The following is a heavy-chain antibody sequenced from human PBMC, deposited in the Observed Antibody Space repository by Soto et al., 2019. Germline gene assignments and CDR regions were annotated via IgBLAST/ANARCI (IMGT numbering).Heavy chain of an antibody. CDR2: IDGGGGDI. Sequence: QLLESGRGLVQPGGSLRLSCAASGFTFTSHGMNWARQAPGKGLEWVSYIDGGGGDIKHADSVKGRFTIFRDNSKNTVYLQMNSLRVEDTAIYFCARRNPNFPFDLWGQGTLVAVS. J-gene: IGHJ4*02. D-gene: IGHD7-27*01. CDR1: GFTFTSHG. V-gene: IGHV3-23*01. CDR3: ARRNPNFPFDL.